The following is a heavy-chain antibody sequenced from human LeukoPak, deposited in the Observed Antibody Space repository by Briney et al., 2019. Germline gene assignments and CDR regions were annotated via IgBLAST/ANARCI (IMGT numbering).Heavy chain of an antibody. CDR3: ASTAYNSGSYLYYYGMDV. V-gene: IGHV3-53*01. Sequence: GGSLRLSCAASGFTVSTNYMSWVRQAPGRGLEWVSVLSSGGSTYYADSVKGRFTISRDNSKNTLYLQMNSLRAEDTAVYYCASTAYNSGSYLYYYGMDVWGQGTTVTVSS. D-gene: IGHD1-26*01. J-gene: IGHJ6*02. CDR2: LSSGGST. CDR1: GFTVSTNY.